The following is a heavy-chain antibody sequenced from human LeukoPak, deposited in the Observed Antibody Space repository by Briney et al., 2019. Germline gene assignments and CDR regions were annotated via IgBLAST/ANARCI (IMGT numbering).Heavy chain of an antibody. V-gene: IGHV3-11*04. CDR1: GFTFTGYA. D-gene: IGHD3-22*01. CDR2: ISSSGSTI. J-gene: IGHJ4*02. CDR3: VKDSTHFQVWDSYDTAGLNY. Sequence: PGGSMRLSCAASGFTFTGYAMSWVRQAPGKGLEWVSYISSSGSTIYYADSVKGRFTISRDNAKNSLYLQMNSLRAEDTAVYYCVKDSTHFQVWDSYDTAGLNYWGQGTLVTVSS.